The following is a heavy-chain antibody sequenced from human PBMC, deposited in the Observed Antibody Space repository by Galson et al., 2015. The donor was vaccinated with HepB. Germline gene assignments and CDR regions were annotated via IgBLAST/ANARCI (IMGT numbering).Heavy chain of an antibody. J-gene: IGHJ6*02. CDR3: XNGPGSHYYYYGMDV. CDR1: GFTFSSYA. Sequence: SLRLSCAASGFTFSSYAMSWVRQAPGKGLEWVSGISAGGSTTYSADSVKGRFTISRDNSKNTLYLQMNSLRAEXTAVYXXXNGPGSHYYYYGMDVWGQGTTVXVSS. CDR2: ISAGGSTT. D-gene: IGHD1-26*01. V-gene: IGHV3-23*01.